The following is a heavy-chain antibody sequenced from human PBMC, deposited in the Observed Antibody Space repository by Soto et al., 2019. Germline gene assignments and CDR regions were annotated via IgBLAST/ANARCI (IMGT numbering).Heavy chain of an antibody. J-gene: IGHJ4*02. V-gene: IGHV4-31*03. CDR1: GGSISSGGYY. Sequence: SETLSLTCTVSGGSISSGGYYWSWIRQHPGKGLEWIGYIYYSGSTYYNPSLKSRVTISVDTSKNQFSLKLSSVTAADTAVYYCARAYGSGSYWRYWGQGTLVTVSS. D-gene: IGHD3-10*01. CDR2: IYYSGST. CDR3: ARAYGSGSYWRY.